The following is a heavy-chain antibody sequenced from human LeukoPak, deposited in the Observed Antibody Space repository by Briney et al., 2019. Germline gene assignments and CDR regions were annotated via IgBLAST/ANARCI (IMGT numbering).Heavy chain of an antibody. CDR3: AGSYGDYVGWSYDY. D-gene: IGHD4-17*01. CDR2: ISYDGSNK. J-gene: IGHJ4*02. Sequence: GRSLRLSCAASGFTFSSYAMHWVRQAPGEGLEWVAVISYDGSNKYYADSVKGRFTISRDNSKNTLYLQMNSLRAEDTAVYYCAGSYGDYVGWSYDYWGQGTLVTVSS. CDR1: GFTFSSYA. V-gene: IGHV3-30*04.